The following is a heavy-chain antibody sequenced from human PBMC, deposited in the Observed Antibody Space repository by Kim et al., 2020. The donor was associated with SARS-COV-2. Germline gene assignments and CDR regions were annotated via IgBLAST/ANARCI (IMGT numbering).Heavy chain of an antibody. Sequence: GGSLRLSCAASGFTFSNAWMSWVRQAPGKGLEWVGRIKSKTDGGTTDYAAPVKGRFTISRDDSKNTLYLQMNSLKTEDTAVYYCTTDPSRWLVADYYYYDGMDVWGQGTTVTVSS. J-gene: IGHJ6*02. CDR1: GFTFSNAW. CDR3: TTDPSRWLVADYYYYDGMDV. CDR2: IKSKTDGGTT. V-gene: IGHV3-15*01. D-gene: IGHD6-19*01.